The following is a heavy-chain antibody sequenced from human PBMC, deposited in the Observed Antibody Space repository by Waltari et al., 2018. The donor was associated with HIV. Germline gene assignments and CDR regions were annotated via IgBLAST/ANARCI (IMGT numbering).Heavy chain of an antibody. CDR3: ARGGGRGIVVVVAATWLGY. Sequence: QVQLVQSGAEVKKPGASVKVSCKASGYTFTSYAMHWVRQAPGPRLEWMGWINAGNGNTKYSQKFQGRVTITRDTSASTAYMELSSLRSEDTAVYYCARGGGRGIVVVVAATWLGYWGQGTLVTVSS. D-gene: IGHD2-15*01. CDR1: GYTFTSYA. J-gene: IGHJ4*02. V-gene: IGHV1-3*01. CDR2: INAGNGNT.